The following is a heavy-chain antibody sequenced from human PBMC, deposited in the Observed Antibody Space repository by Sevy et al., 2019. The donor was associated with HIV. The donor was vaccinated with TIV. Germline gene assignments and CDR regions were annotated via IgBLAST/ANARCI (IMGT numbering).Heavy chain of an antibody. D-gene: IGHD3-16*01. J-gene: IGHJ4*02. CDR1: GFTFNDSA. V-gene: IGHV3-9*01. CDR3: AKGYDLDY. Sequence: GGSLRLSCAASGFTFNDSAMYWFGKAPGKGLEWVSVINWNSGSIGFGDSVKGRFTISRDNAKNSLYLQMNSLRVEDTAFYYCAKGYDLDYWGQGTLVTVSS. CDR2: INWNSGSI.